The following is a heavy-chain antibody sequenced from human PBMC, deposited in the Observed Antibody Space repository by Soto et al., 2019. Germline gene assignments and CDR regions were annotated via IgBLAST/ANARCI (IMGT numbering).Heavy chain of an antibody. CDR3: ARDLAVRRGTFDI. D-gene: IGHD3-10*01. V-gene: IGHV1-18*01. CDR2: ISAYNGNT. Sequence: ASVKISCKASGYTYTSYGISWVRQAPGQGLEWMGWISAYNGNTNYAQKLPGRVTMTTDTSTSTAYMELRSLRSDDTAVYYCARDLAVRRGTFDIWGQGTMVTVSS. J-gene: IGHJ3*02. CDR1: GYTYTSYG.